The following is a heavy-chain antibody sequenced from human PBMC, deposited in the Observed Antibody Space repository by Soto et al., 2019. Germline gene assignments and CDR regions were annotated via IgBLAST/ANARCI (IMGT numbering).Heavy chain of an antibody. Sequence: SETLSLTCTVSGDSIGTTHSYWAWIRQCPGKGLEWIGNIHYSGSTYYMPSLRSRVTLSVDTSKNQFSLRLTSVTAEDTAVYYCARHEGNGNVWTLDYWGQGILVTVSS. D-gene: IGHD2-8*01. V-gene: IGHV4-39*01. CDR1: GDSIGTTHSY. J-gene: IGHJ4*02. CDR3: ARHEGNGNVWTLDY. CDR2: IHYSGST.